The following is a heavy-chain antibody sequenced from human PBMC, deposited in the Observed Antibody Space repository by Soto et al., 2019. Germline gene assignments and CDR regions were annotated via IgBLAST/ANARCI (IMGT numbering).Heavy chain of an antibody. Sequence: GGSLRLSCEASGFTFSSYAIHWVRQAPGKGLEWVAVIWNDGSNEYYADSVKGRFTISRDNSKNTLYLQVSNLRAEDTAVYFCARDQTDSGGYSDSWGQGTLVTVSS. CDR2: IWNDGSNE. V-gene: IGHV3-33*01. CDR1: GFTFSSYA. CDR3: ARDQTDSGGYSDS. J-gene: IGHJ4*02. D-gene: IGHD3-22*01.